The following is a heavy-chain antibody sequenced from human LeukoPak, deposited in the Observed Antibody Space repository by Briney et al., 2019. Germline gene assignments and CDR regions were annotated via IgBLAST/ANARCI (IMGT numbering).Heavy chain of an antibody. CDR2: ISAYNGNT. Sequence: ASVKVSCKASGYTFTSYGISWVRQAPGQGLEWMGWISAYNGNTNYAQKLRGRVTMTTDTSTSTAYMELRSLRSDDTAVYYCARGYYDSSGYYGSRDAFDIWGQGTMVTVSS. CDR1: GYTFTSYG. V-gene: IGHV1-18*01. J-gene: IGHJ3*02. CDR3: ARGYYDSSGYYGSRDAFDI. D-gene: IGHD3-22*01.